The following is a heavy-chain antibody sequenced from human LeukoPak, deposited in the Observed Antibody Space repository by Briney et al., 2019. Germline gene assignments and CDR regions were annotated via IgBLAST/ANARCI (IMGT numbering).Heavy chain of an antibody. D-gene: IGHD2-2*01. CDR3: ALIHIVVPATKDNYGMDV. CDR2: IIPNSGRT. CDR1: GYSFTDYY. Sequence: ASVKASCKASGYSFTDYYLHWVRQAPGQRPEWLGWIIPNSGRTKYAQKFQGRVTMTRDTSIRTAYMELHSLRSDDTALYYCALIHIVVPATKDNYGMDVWGQGTTVTVSS. V-gene: IGHV1-2*02. J-gene: IGHJ6*02.